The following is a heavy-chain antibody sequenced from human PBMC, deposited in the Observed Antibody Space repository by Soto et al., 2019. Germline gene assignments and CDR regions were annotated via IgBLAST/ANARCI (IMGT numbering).Heavy chain of an antibody. CDR1: GGTFSSYT. J-gene: IGHJ4*02. CDR3: ASQGDRSSWPFDY. Sequence: QVQLVQSGAEVKKPGSSVKVSCKASGGTFSSYTISWVRQAPGQGLEWMGRIIPILGIANYAQKFQGRVTITADKSTSTAYMELSSLRSEDTAGYYCASQGDRSSWPFDYWGQGTLVTVSS. CDR2: IIPILGIA. V-gene: IGHV1-69*02. D-gene: IGHD6-13*01.